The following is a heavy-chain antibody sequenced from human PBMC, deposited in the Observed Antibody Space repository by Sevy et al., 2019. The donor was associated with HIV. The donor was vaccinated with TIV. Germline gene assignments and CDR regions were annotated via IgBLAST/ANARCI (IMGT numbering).Heavy chain of an antibody. CDR2: IYSGGST. V-gene: IGHV3-53*01. J-gene: IGHJ4*02. Sequence: GGSLRLSCAASGFTVSSNYMSWVRQAPGKGLEWVSVIYSGGSTYYADSVKGRFTISRDNSKNTLYLQMNSLRAEDTAEYYCARGGPIYCGGGSCPFDYWGQGTLVTVSS. CDR3: ARGGPIYCGGGSCPFDY. CDR1: GFTVSSNY. D-gene: IGHD2-15*01.